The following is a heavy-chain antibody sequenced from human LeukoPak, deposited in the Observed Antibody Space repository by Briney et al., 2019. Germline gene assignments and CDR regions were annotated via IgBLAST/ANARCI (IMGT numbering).Heavy chain of an antibody. CDR1: GYTFTSYG. J-gene: IGHJ6*02. Sequence: GASVKVSCKASGYTFTSYGISWVRQAPGQGLEWMGWISAYNGNTNYAQKLQGRVTMTTDTSTSTAYMELSSLRSDDTAVYYCARVAPSMVRGVKDYGMDVWGQGTTVTVSS. D-gene: IGHD3-10*01. CDR3: ARVAPSMVRGVKDYGMDV. V-gene: IGHV1-18*01. CDR2: ISAYNGNT.